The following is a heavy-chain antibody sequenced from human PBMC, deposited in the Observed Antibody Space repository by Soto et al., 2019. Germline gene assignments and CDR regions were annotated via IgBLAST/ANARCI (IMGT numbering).Heavy chain of an antibody. CDR3: ARGYFGSGTYSFDY. CDR1: GYSFTAFY. V-gene: IGHV1-46*03. Sequence: QVQLVQSGAEVKKPGASVKVSCKASGYSFTAFYMHWVRQAPGQGLEWMGLINPTGGSTTYAQKFQGRVTMTRDTSTSTRYMELSSLRSEDTAVYYCARGYFGSGTYSFDYWGQGTLVTVSS. CDR2: INPTGGST. J-gene: IGHJ4*02. D-gene: IGHD3-10*01.